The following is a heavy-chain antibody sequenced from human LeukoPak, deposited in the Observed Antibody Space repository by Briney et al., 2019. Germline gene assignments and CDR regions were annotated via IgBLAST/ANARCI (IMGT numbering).Heavy chain of an antibody. J-gene: IGHJ4*02. CDR3: ARGRGVKYNSDRIYSFDY. CDR1: GGSFSGYY. V-gene: IGHV4-34*01. CDR2: INHSGST. D-gene: IGHD1-1*01. Sequence: SETLSLTCAVYGGSFSGYYWSWIRQPPGKGLEWIGEINHSGSTNCNPSLKSRVTISVDTSKNQFSLKLSSVTAADTAVYYCARGRGVKYNSDRIYSFDYWGQGTLVTVSS.